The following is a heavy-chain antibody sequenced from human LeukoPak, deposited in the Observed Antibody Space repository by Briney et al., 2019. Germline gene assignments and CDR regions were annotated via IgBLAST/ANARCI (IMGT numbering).Heavy chain of an antibody. D-gene: IGHD4-11*01. CDR2: IYQSGST. J-gene: IGHJ4*02. Sequence: SETLSLTCTVSDGSISSFFWNWIRQPPGKGLEWLGSIYQSGSTYDNPSLKSRVTMSVDKSKNQFSLRLISVTAVDTAIYYCVRSEINDYSKYWGQGILVTVTS. V-gene: IGHV4-59*04. CDR3: VRSEINDYSKY. CDR1: DGSISSFF.